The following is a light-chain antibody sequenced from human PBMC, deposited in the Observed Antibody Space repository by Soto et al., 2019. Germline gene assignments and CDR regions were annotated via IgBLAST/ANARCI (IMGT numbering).Light chain of an antibody. V-gene: IGKV1-5*01. CDR3: QQHHGYSLT. Sequence: DIQMTQSPSTLSTSVGDRDTITCRASQTISFSLAWYQQKPGKAPKFXIYDASTLQRAGPSRFSGSEAGTEFILTISGLQPDDFATYYCQQHHGYSLTFGQGTKVDIK. J-gene: IGKJ1*01. CDR2: DAS. CDR1: QTISFS.